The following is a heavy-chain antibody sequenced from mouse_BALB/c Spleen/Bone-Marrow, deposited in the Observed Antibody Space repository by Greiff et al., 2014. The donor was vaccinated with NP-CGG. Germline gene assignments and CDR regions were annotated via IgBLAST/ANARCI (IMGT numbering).Heavy chain of an antibody. CDR3: ARRRDYDYFDY. Sequence: EVQLVESGGDLVKPGGSLKLSCAASGFTFSNYGMSWVRQIPDKRLEWVATISSGGTYTFYPDSVKGRFTISRDNTENTLTLQMTSLKSEDTAMYYCARRRDYDYFDYWGQGTTLTVSS. J-gene: IGHJ2*01. D-gene: IGHD2-4*01. CDR2: ISSGGTYT. V-gene: IGHV5-6*01. CDR1: GFTFSNYG.